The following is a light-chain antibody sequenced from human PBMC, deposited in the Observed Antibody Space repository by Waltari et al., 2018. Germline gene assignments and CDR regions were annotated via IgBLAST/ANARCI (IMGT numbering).Light chain of an antibody. Sequence: QSVLTQPASVSGSPGQSITISCTGSRSDVGNYNFVSWYQQHPDEAPKLWIYEGNKRPSGISIRCFGSKSGNTASLTISRLQAEDEADYFCCSYAGSRTPWVFGGGTRVTVL. CDR3: CSYAGSRTPWV. CDR2: EGN. J-gene: IGLJ3*02. CDR1: RSDVGNYNF. V-gene: IGLV2-23*01.